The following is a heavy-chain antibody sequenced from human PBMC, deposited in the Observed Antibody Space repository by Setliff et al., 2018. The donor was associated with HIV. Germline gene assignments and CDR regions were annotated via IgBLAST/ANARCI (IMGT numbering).Heavy chain of an antibody. J-gene: IGHJ4*02. CDR1: GGSISSSGFY. CDR3: ARHESVDPRIGY. Sequence: SETLSLTCSVSGGSISSSGFYWAWMRQSPGKGLGWIGSIYYSGSIFYNPSLKSRVIISVDMSKNQFSLKVRSVTAADTAVYYCARHESVDPRIGYWGQGTLVTVSS. V-gene: IGHV4-39*01. D-gene: IGHD3-9*01. CDR2: IYYSGSI.